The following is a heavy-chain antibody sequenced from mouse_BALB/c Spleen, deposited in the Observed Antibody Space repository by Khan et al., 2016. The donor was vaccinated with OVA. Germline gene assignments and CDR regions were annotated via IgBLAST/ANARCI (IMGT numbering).Heavy chain of an antibody. CDR3: ARMARK. V-gene: IGHV14-3*02. J-gene: IGHJ2*01. Sequence: ELVESGATVTLSCTASGINIKDTYMHWLKQWPEQGMEWIGRIDPPNGNTKYDPKFQGNTPITADTSSYTAYLQLSNLTSEDTAVYDCARMARKWGQGTPLTGSS. CDR1: GINIKDTY. CDR2: IDPPNGNT.